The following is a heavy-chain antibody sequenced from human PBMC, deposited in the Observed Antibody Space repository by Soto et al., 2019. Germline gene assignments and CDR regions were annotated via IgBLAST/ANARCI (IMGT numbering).Heavy chain of an antibody. J-gene: IGHJ6*02. D-gene: IGHD2-2*01. Sequence: ASVKVSCKASGYTFSGYYIHWVRRAPGQGPEWMGWINPNRGGTKYAQKFQGWVTMTRDTSISTAYMELSRLRSHDTAVYYCAREIGYGSTQWVPVVKGSFDVWGQGTTVTVSS. CDR1: GYTFSGYY. V-gene: IGHV1-2*04. CDR3: AREIGYGSTQWVPVVKGSFDV. CDR2: INPNRGGT.